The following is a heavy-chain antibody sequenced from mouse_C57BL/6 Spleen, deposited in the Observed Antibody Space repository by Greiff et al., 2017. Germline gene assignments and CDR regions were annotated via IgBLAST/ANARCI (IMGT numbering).Heavy chain of an antibody. CDR2: IWSDGST. D-gene: IGHD3-2*02. CDR1: GFSLTSYG. J-gene: IGHJ4*01. CDR3: ARHRGYQYAMDY. Sequence: QVQLKESGPGLVAPSPSLSISCTVSGFSLTSYGVHWVRQPPGKGLEWLVVIWSDGSTTYNSALKSRLSIGKDNSKSQVFLKMNSLQTDETAMYYCARHRGYQYAMDYWGQGTSVTVSS. V-gene: IGHV2-6-1*01.